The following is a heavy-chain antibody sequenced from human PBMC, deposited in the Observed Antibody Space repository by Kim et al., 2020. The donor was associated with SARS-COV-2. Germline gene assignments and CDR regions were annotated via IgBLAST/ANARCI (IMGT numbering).Heavy chain of an antibody. CDR3: ARDLIYAQVSPFDI. CDR2: ISSSSSYI. V-gene: IGHV3-21*01. Sequence: GGSLRLSCAASGFTFSSYSMNWVRQAPGKGLEWVSSISSSSSYIYYADSVKGRFTISRDNAKNSLYLQMNSLRAEDTAVYYCARDLIYAQVSPFDIWGQGTMVTVSS. D-gene: IGHD3-9*01. J-gene: IGHJ3*02. CDR1: GFTFSSYS.